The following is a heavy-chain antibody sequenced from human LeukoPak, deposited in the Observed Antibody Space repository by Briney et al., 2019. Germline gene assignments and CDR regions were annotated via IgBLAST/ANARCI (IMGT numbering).Heavy chain of an antibody. CDR1: GGSISSSHYY. V-gene: IGHV4-39*01. Sequence: SETLSLTCTVSGGSISSSHYYWGWIRQPPGKGLEWIGTIYDSGSTYYNPSLKSRVTISVDTSKNQFSLKLSSVTAADTAVYYCARGGGRGNIVARACDSWGQGTLVTVSS. CDR2: IYDSGST. CDR3: ARGGGRGNIVARACDS. J-gene: IGHJ4*02. D-gene: IGHD5-12*01.